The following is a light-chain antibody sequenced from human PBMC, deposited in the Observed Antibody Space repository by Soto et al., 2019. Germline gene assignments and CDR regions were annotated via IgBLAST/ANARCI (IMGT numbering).Light chain of an antibody. V-gene: IGKV3-20*01. CDR1: QSVSSSY. CDR3: QQYGSSPQT. J-gene: IGKJ1*01. CDR2: GAS. Sequence: EIVLTQSPGTLSLSPGERATLSCRASQSVSSSYLAWYQQKPGQAPRLLIYGASSRATGIPDRFSGSGSGTDFTLTISRLEPEDFAVYYCQQYGSSPQTFGQGTQVEI.